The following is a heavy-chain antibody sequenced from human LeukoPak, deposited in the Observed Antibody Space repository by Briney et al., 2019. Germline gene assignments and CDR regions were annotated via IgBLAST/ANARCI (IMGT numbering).Heavy chain of an antibody. Sequence: ASVKVSCKASGYTFTSYGISWVRQAPGQGLEWMGWVSAYNGNTNYAQKLQGRVTMTTDTSTSTAYMELRSLRSDDTAVYYCARDPGVRNWNGPQFDYWGQGTLVTVSS. V-gene: IGHV1-18*01. D-gene: IGHD1-20*01. CDR1: GYTFTSYG. J-gene: IGHJ4*02. CDR2: VSAYNGNT. CDR3: ARDPGVRNWNGPQFDY.